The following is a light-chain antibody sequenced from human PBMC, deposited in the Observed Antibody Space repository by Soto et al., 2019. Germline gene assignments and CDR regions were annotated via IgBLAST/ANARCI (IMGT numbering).Light chain of an antibody. J-gene: IGKJ3*01. CDR3: QQYYSPPAT. V-gene: IGKV4-1*01. CDR1: QSVLYSSNNKNY. Sequence: DIVMTQSPDSLTVSLGERATINCKSSQSVLYSSNNKNYLAWYQQKPGQPPKLLIYWASTRGSGVPDRFSGSGSGTDFTPTISSLQAEDVAVYYCQQYYSPPATFGPGTKVDVK. CDR2: WAS.